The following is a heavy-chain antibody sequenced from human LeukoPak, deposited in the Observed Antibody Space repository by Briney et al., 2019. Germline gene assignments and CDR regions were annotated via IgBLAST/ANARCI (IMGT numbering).Heavy chain of an antibody. Sequence: PGGSLRLSCAASGFTFSSYWMSWVRQAPGKGLEWVANIKQDGSEKYYVDSVKGRFTISRDNAKNSLYLQMNSLRAEDTAVYYCAREFSTAGNPAVAGIEEGFDYWGQGTLVTVSS. CDR3: AREFSTAGNPAVAGIEEGFDY. J-gene: IGHJ4*02. V-gene: IGHV3-7*01. CDR1: GFTFSSYW. D-gene: IGHD6-19*01. CDR2: IKQDGSEK.